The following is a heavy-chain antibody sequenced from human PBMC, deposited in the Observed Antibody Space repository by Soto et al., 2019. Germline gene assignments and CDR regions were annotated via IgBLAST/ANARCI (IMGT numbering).Heavy chain of an antibody. J-gene: IGHJ6*02. Sequence: GESLKISCKGSGYSFPSEWIGWVRQMPGKGLEWMGSIYPADSDTRYSPAFQGQVTISADKSIRTAYLQWSSLKASDTAMYYCARIPHSTTSYYGYNFGMDVWGQGTTVTVSS. CDR3: ARIPHSTTSYYGYNFGMDV. V-gene: IGHV5-51*01. CDR2: IYPADSDT. CDR1: GYSFPSEW. D-gene: IGHD2-2*01.